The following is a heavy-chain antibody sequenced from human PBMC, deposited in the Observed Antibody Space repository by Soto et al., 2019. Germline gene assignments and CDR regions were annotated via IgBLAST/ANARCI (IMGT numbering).Heavy chain of an antibody. CDR2: ISFDGSDK. CDR3: AKDVSL. CDR1: GFPFRTYG. Sequence: QVQLEESGGGWVQLGGSWSLSCAASGFPFRTYGRTWVRQTPGKGLEWVALISFDGSDKYYADSVKGRFTISRDNSKNTLYLQMYSLRAEDTAVYYCAKDVSLWGQGTLVIVSS. J-gene: IGHJ4*02. V-gene: IGHV3-30*18.